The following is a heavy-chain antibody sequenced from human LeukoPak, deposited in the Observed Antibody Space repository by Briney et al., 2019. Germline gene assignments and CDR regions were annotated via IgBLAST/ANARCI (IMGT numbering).Heavy chain of an antibody. V-gene: IGHV3-21*01. CDR2: ISSSSSYI. CDR3: ARSRWLDAFDY. D-gene: IGHD6-19*01. Sequence: GGSLRLSCAASGFTFCSYSMNWVRQAPGKGLEWVSSISSSSSYIYYADSVKGRFTISRDNAKNSLYLQMNSLRAEDTAVYYCARSRWLDAFDYWGQGTLVTVSS. J-gene: IGHJ4*02. CDR1: GFTFCSYS.